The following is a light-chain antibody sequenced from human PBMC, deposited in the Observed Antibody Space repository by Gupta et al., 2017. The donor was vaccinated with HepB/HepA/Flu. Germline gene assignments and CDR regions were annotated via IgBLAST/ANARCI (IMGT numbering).Light chain of an antibody. J-gene: IGLJ2*01. CDR3: SSYTSSSTVV. Sequence: QSALTQPASVSGSPGQSFTISCTGTSSDVGGYNYVSWYQQHPGKAPKLMIYDVSNRPSGVSNRSSGSKSGNTASLTISGLQAEDEADYYCSSYTSSSTVVFGGGTKLTVL. CDR1: SSDVGGYNY. CDR2: DVS. V-gene: IGLV2-14*01.